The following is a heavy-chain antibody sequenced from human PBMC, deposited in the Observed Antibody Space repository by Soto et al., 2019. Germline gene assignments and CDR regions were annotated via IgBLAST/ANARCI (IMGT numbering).Heavy chain of an antibody. V-gene: IGHV3-53*02. Sequence: EVQLVETGGGLIQPGGSLRLSCAVSGFTVSNTYMTWVRQPPGKGLECVSVIYTAGGTNYADSVKGRFIISRDNSKNTLYLQMNSLRAEDTAVYYCARALPVAKGGFDPWGQGTLVTVSS. CDR1: GFTVSNTY. J-gene: IGHJ5*02. D-gene: IGHD2-2*01. CDR3: ARALPVAKGGFDP. CDR2: IYTAGGT.